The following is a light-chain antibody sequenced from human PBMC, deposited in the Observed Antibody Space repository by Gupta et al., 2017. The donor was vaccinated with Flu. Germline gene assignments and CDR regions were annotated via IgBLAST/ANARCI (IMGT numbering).Light chain of an antibody. Sequence: SYVLTQPASVSVAPGQTARITCGGNNIGSKSVPWYQQKPGQAPVLVVYEYVDRPSGIPERFSGSISEDTATLTISRVEAGDEADYYCQVLTTSGDEWVFGGGTKLTVL. J-gene: IGLJ3*02. CDR3: QVLTTSGDEWV. V-gene: IGLV3-21*02. CDR1: NIGSKS. CDR2: EYV.